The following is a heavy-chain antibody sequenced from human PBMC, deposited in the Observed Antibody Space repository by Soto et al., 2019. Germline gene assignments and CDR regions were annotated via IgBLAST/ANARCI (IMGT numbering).Heavy chain of an antibody. CDR3: ARATAAKGANYFDY. Sequence: QVQLVQSGAEVKKPGASVKVSCKASGYTFTNYDTNWVRQATGQGLEWMRWMNPNSGNTGYAQKFQGRVNMTRDTSLSTAYKELSSLRSDDTAVYYCARATAAKGANYFDYWGQGTLVTVSP. CDR2: MNPNSGNT. V-gene: IGHV1-8*01. D-gene: IGHD2-2*01. J-gene: IGHJ4*02. CDR1: GYTFTNYD.